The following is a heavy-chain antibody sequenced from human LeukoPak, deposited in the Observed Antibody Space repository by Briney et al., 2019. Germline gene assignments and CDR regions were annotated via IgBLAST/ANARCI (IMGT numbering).Heavy chain of an antibody. CDR2: ISGSGGST. CDR3: AKRISTSWNYYYMDV. D-gene: IGHD2-2*01. V-gene: IGHV3-23*01. CDR1: GFTFSSYA. J-gene: IGHJ6*03. Sequence: AGGSLRLSCAASGFTFSSYAMSWVRQAPGKGLEWVSAISGSGGSTYYADSVKGRFTISRDNSKNTLYLQMNSLRAEDTAVYYCAKRISTSWNYYYMDVWGKGTTVTVSS.